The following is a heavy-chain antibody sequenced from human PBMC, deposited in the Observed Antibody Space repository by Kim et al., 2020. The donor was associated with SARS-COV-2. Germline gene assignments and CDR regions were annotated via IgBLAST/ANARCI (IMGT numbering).Heavy chain of an antibody. D-gene: IGHD3-22*01. Sequence: SQTLSLTCAISGDSVSSISAAWNWIRQSPSRGLEWLGRTYYRSKWYNDYAVSVKSRITNNPDTTKNQFSLQLNSVTPEDTAVYYCARDNQNVVFFDSSGYNWFDPWGQGNLLTVSP. V-gene: IGHV6-1*01. CDR3: ARDNQNVVFFDSSGYNWFDP. CDR2: TYYRSKWYN. J-gene: IGHJ5*02. CDR1: GDSVSSISAA.